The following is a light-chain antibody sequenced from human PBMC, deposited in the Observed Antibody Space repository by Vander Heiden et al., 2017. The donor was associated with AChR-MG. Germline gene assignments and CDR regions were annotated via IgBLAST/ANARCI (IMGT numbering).Light chain of an antibody. CDR2: ANN. CDR1: NSNIGAGYD. V-gene: IGLV1-40*01. CDR3: QSYDSSLRV. J-gene: IGLJ1*01. Sequence: QSVLTQPPSVSGSPGQRVTISYTGSNSNIGAGYDVRWYSQLPETAPKLHIDANNNRALGGPDRVSGYRSGTSASLAITGLQPEDEGDYYCQSYDSSLRVFGTGTRVTVL.